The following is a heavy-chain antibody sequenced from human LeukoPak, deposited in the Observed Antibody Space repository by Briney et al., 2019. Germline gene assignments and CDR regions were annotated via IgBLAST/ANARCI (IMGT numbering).Heavy chain of an antibody. Sequence: GGSLRLSCAASGFPFSNYAMHWVRQAPGKGLEWVTVISYDGNYKNYADSVKGRFTISRDNSKNTVYLQINSLRVEDTAVYYCARGMGGYGGYDYWGQGTLVTVSS. CDR2: ISYDGNYK. CDR1: GFPFSNYA. D-gene: IGHD5-12*01. V-gene: IGHV3-30*14. CDR3: ARGMGGYGGYDY. J-gene: IGHJ4*02.